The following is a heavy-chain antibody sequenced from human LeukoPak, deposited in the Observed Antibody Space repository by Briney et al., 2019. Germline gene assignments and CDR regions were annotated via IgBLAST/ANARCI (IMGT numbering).Heavy chain of an antibody. J-gene: IGHJ3*02. D-gene: IGHD2-15*01. V-gene: IGHV5-10-1*01. CDR3: ARLHCSGGTCYPADAFDI. CDR2: IDPSDSYT. CDR1: GYSFTSYW. Sequence: GESLKIFCKGSGYSFTSYWISWVRQMPGKGLEWMGRIDPSDSYTNYSPSFQGHVTISADKSISTAYLQWSSLKASDTAMYYCARLHCSGGTCYPADAFDIWGQGTMVTVSS.